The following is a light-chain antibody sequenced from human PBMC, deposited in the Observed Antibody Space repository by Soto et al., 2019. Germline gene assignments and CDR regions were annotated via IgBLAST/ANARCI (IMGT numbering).Light chain of an antibody. CDR2: GAS. CDR1: QSVSSDY. V-gene: IGKV3-20*01. J-gene: IGKJ2*01. CDR3: QQYGRAPRT. Sequence: EILLTQSPCTLALSPGERATLSCRASQSVSSDYLAWYQQKPGQAPRVLIYGASSRATGIPDRFSGSGSGTDFTLTISRLEPEDLAVYYCQQYGRAPRTFGQGTKLEIK.